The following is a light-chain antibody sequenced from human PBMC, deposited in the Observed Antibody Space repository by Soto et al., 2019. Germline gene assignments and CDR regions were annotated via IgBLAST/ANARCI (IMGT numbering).Light chain of an antibody. CDR1: SSDVGDFYY. CDR3: CSYAGNYTYV. V-gene: IGLV2-11*01. CDR2: NVS. Sequence: QSALTQPRSVSGSPGQSVTISCTGTSSDVGDFYYVSWYQLHPGKAPKFMIYNVSKRPSGVPDRFSGSKSGNTASLTIAGLQAEDEADYYCCSYAGNYTYVFGTGTKLTVL. J-gene: IGLJ1*01.